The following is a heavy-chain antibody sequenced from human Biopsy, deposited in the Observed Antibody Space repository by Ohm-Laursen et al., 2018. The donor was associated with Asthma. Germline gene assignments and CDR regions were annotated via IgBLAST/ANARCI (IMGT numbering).Heavy chain of an antibody. J-gene: IGHJ4*02. CDR2: HDREEGGT. Sequence: GSSVKVSCKISGYSLTDLSMHWARQAPGQGLEWMGGHDREEGGTVNARRFQGRVTMTEDTSTDTAYMELSSLSSDDTAVYYCASDFPKDYVRYNFQFWGQGTLVTVSS. V-gene: IGHV1-24*01. D-gene: IGHD4-17*01. CDR1: GYSLTDLS. CDR3: ASDFPKDYVRYNFQF.